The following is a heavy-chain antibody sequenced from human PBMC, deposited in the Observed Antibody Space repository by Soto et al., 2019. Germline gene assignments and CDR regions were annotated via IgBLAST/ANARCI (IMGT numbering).Heavy chain of an antibody. CDR3: ARTSRDRTDMVNLVSSSWLEP. Sequence: PSETLSLTCTVSGGSISSSSYYWGWIRQPPGKGLEWIGSIYYSGSTYYNPSLKSRVTISVDTSKNQFSLKLSSVTAADTAVYYCARTSRDRTDMVNLVSSSWLEPWGQGTLVTVSS. CDR1: GGSISSSSYY. V-gene: IGHV4-39*01. J-gene: IGHJ5*02. CDR2: IYYSGST. D-gene: IGHD5-18*01.